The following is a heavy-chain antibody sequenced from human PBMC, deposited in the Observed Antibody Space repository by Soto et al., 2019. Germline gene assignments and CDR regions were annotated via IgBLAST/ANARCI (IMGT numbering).Heavy chain of an antibody. Sequence: EVRLVESGGGLVQPGGSLKLSCAASGFNFSGSAMHWVRQASGKGLEWVGRIRSKANNYATAYAASVKGRFTISRDDSKNTAYLQMNSLKTEDTAVYYCTRPGRGGELFVQPDYWGQGTLVTVS. D-gene: IGHD3-10*01. V-gene: IGHV3-73*02. CDR3: TRPGRGGELFVQPDY. CDR1: GFNFSGSA. CDR2: IRSKANNYAT. J-gene: IGHJ4*02.